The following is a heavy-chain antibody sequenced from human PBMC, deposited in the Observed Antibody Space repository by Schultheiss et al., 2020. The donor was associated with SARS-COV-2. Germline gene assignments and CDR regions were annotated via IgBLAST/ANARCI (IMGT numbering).Heavy chain of an antibody. CDR1: GGSFSGYY. J-gene: IGHJ5*02. Sequence: SETLSLTCAVYGGSFSGYYWSWIRQPPGKGLEWIGEINHSGSTNYNPSLKSRVTISVDTSKNQFSLKLSSVTAADTAVYYCARDTPYYGGNWFDPWGQGTLVTVSS. V-gene: IGHV4-34*01. CDR2: INHSGST. CDR3: ARDTPYYGGNWFDP. D-gene: IGHD4-23*01.